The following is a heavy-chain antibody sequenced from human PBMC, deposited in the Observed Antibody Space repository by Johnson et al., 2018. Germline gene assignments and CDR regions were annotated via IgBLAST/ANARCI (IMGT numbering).Heavy chain of an antibody. V-gene: IGHV3-23*04. J-gene: IGHJ4*02. CDR2: ISGSGGST. D-gene: IGHD1-26*01. CDR1: GFTFSSYA. CDR3: ARDGLRGWELFDY. Sequence: VQLVQAGGGLVQPGGSLRLSCAASGFTFSSYAMSWVRQAPGKGLEWVSAISGSGGSTYYADSGKGRFTISRDNSKNTRYLQMNSLRAADTAVYYWARDGLRGWELFDYWGQGTLVTVSS.